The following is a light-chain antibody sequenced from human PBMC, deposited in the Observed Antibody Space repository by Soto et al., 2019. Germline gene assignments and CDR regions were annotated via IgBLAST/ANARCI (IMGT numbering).Light chain of an antibody. J-gene: IGLJ1*01. CDR1: SSDVGNYKY. CDR2: EVS. Sequence: QSALTQPASVSWSPGQSITISCTGTSSDVGNYKYVSWYQQHPGKAPKLMIYEVSNRPSGVSNRFSGFKSGNTASLTISGLLAEDETDYYCFSYTSSGTYVFGAGTKGTVL. CDR3: FSYTSSGTYV. V-gene: IGLV2-14*01.